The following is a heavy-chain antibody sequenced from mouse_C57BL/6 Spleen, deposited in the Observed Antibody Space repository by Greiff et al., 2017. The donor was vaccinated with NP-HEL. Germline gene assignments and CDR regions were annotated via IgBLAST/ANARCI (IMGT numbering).Heavy chain of an antibody. CDR2: IDPETGGT. Sequence: VQLQQSGAELVRPGASVTLSCKASGYTFTDYEMHWVKQTPVHGLEWIGAIDPETGGTAYNQKFKGKAILTADKSSSTAYMELRSLTSEDSAVYYCTRGPYYYGSSPWYFDVWGTGTTVTVSS. J-gene: IGHJ1*03. CDR3: TRGPYYYGSSPWYFDV. CDR1: GYTFTDYE. D-gene: IGHD1-1*01. V-gene: IGHV1-15*01.